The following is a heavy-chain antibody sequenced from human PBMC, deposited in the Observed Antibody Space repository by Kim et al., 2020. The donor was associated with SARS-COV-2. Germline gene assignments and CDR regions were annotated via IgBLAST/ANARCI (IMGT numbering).Heavy chain of an antibody. Sequence: GGSLRLSCAASGFTFSTFGIHWVRQAPGKGLEWVAVIWYDGSNKYYADSVKGRFTISRDNSKNTMYLQMNSLRAEDTAVYYCARDQCSGGSCYYYYYGMDVWGQGTTVTVSS. D-gene: IGHD2-15*01. CDR2: IWYDGSNK. J-gene: IGHJ6*02. CDR1: GFTFSTFG. V-gene: IGHV3-33*01. CDR3: ARDQCSGGSCYYYYYGMDV.